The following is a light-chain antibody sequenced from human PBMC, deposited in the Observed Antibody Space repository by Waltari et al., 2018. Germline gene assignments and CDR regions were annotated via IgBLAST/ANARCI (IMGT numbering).Light chain of an antibody. CDR2: GAS. V-gene: IGKV3-15*01. J-gene: IGKJ1*01. CDR1: QSVSSN. CDR3: LQYNDWPPWT. Sequence: EIVMTQSPATLSVSPGERATLSCWASQSVSSNLSWYQQKPGQAPRLLIFGASTRATDIPARFSGSGSGTEFTLTISSLQSEDFAVYYCLQYNDWPPWTFGQGTKVEIK.